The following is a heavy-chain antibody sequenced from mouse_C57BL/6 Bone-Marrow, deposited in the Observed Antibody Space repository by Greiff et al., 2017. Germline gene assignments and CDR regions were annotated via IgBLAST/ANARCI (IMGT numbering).Heavy chain of an antibody. Sequence: QVQLQQPGAELVKPGASVKLSCKASGYTFTSYWMQWVKQRPGQGLEWIGEIDPSDSYTNYNQKFKGKATLTLNTSSSTAYMQLSSLTSVDSAVFYCASWVYAMGYWGQGTSVTVSS. J-gene: IGHJ4*01. V-gene: IGHV1-50*01. CDR1: GYTFTSYW. CDR3: ASWVYAMGY. D-gene: IGHD4-1*01. CDR2: IDPSDSYT.